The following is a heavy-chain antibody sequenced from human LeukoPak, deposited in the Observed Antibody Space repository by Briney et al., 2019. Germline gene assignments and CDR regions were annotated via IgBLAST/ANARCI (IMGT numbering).Heavy chain of an antibody. V-gene: IGHV4-39*07. CDR1: GGSISSGGYY. Sequence: SETLSLTCTVSGGSISSGGYYWSWIRQPPGKGLEWIGEINHSGSTNYNPSLKSRVTISVDTSKNQFSLKLSSVTAADTAVYYCARRGRRPAADRGDYWGQGTLVTVSS. CDR2: INHSGST. D-gene: IGHD2-2*01. J-gene: IGHJ4*02. CDR3: ARRGRRPAADRGDY.